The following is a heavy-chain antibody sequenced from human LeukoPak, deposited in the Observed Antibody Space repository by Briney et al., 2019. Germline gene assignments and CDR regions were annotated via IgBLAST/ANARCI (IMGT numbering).Heavy chain of an antibody. CDR2: INPSGGST. J-gene: IGHJ3*02. D-gene: IGHD6-13*01. V-gene: IGHV1-46*03. CDR3: ARGGDLYSISSPDAFDI. Sequence: ASVKVSCKASGYTFTSYYMHWVRQAPGQGLEWMGIINPSGGSTSYAQKFQGRVTMTRDTSTSTVYMELSSLRSEDTAVYYCARGGDLYSISSPDAFDIWGQGTMVTVSS. CDR1: GYTFTSYY.